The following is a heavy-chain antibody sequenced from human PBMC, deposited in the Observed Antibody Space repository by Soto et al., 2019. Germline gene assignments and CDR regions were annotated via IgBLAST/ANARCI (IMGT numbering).Heavy chain of an antibody. CDR1: GFAFSSYG. J-gene: IGHJ4*02. CDR3: GSDRGYGHASVTYS. V-gene: IGHV3-30*13. D-gene: IGHD5-18*01. Sequence: QAQLVESGGGVVQPGRSLRLSCAASGFAFSSYGMHWVRQAPGTGLERVAVISYDGSLQHYADSVKGRFTISRDNAKNRVLLQMSSLRAEATAVDYGGSDRGYGHASVTYSWGQGTLVSVSS. CDR2: ISYDGSLQ.